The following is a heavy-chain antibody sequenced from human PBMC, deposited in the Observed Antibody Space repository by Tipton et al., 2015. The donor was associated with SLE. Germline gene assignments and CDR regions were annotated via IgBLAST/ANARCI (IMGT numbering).Heavy chain of an antibody. V-gene: IGHV3-30-3*01. CDR1: GFIFSSYA. CDR3: ARDSDLWSGYGASHYFDF. D-gene: IGHD3-3*01. CDR2: ISYDGSNK. Sequence: SLRLSCAASGFIFSSYAMHWVRQAPGKGLEWVAVISYDGSNKYYADSVKGRFTISRDNAKNSLYLRMNSLRADDTAIYYCARDSDLWSGYGASHYFDFWGQGTLVTVSS. J-gene: IGHJ4*02.